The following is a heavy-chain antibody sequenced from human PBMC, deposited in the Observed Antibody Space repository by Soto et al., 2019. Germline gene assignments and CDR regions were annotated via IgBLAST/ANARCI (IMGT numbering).Heavy chain of an antibody. CDR1: GFTFISHS. Sequence: QVQLVESGGGVVQPGRSLRLSCAASGFTFISHSIQWVRQAPGKGLEWVAVISYDGSIKYYADSVKGRFTISRDNSKNTAYLQMNSLRAEDTAVFYGAREWSTSGDLDYWGQGTLVIVSS. V-gene: IGHV3-30-3*01. CDR2: ISYDGSIK. D-gene: IGHD3-10*01. J-gene: IGHJ4*02. CDR3: AREWSTSGDLDY.